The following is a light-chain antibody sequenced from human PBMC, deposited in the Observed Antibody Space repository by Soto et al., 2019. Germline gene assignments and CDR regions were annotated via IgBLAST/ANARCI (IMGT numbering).Light chain of an antibody. CDR3: QQYYSTQYT. CDR2: WAS. V-gene: IGKV4-1*01. CDR1: QSVLYSSNNKNY. J-gene: IGKJ2*01. Sequence: DIVMTQSPDSLAVSLGERATINCKPSQSVLYSSNNKNYLAWYQQKPGQPPKLLIYWASTRESGVPDRFSGSGSGADFTLTVSSLQAEDVAGCYCQQYYSTQYTFGQGTKLEIK.